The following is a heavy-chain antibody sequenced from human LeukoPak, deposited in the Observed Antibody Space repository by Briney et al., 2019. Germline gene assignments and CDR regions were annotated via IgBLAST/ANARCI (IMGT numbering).Heavy chain of an antibody. V-gene: IGHV3-64*01. Sequence: GGSLRLSCAASGFTFSSYAMHWVRQAPGKGLEYVSAISSNGGSTYYANSVKGRFTISRDNSKNTLYLQMGSLRAEDMAVYYCARGPPNNYYYGSGSYFYLFAENDYWGQGTLVTVSS. J-gene: IGHJ4*02. CDR3: ARGPPNNYYYGSGSYFYLFAENDY. D-gene: IGHD3-10*01. CDR1: GFTFSSYA. CDR2: ISSNGGST.